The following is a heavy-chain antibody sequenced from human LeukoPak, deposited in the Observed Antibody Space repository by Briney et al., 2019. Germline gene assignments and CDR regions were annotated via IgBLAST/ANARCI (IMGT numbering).Heavy chain of an antibody. V-gene: IGHV4-61*08. CDR3: ARDVRVPRSQHYFDY. D-gene: IGHD2-2*01. CDR1: GGSISSGDYY. J-gene: IGHJ4*02. Sequence: SETLSLTCTVSGGSISSGDYYWSWIRQPPGKGLEWIGYIYYSGSTYYNPSLKSRVTISVDTSKNQFSLKLSSVTAADTAVYYCARDVRVPRSQHYFDYWGQGTLVTVSS. CDR2: IYYSGST.